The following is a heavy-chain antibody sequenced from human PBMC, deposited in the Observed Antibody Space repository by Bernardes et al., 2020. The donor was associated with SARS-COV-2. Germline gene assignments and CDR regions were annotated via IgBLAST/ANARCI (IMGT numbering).Heavy chain of an antibody. D-gene: IGHD4-17*01. Sequence: GGSLRLSCAASGFTVRSNYMSWVRQSPGKGLEWVSVIYSGGSTYYADSVRGRFTISRDDSKNTLSLQMNSLRADDTAIYYCARDYGAWYFDYWGQGTLGTVSS. CDR1: GFTVRSNY. CDR2: IYSGGST. V-gene: IGHV3-53*01. J-gene: IGHJ4*02. CDR3: ARDYGAWYFDY.